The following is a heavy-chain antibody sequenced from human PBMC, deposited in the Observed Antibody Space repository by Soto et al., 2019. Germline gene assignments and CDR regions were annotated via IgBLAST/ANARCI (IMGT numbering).Heavy chain of an antibody. V-gene: IGHV3-33*01. CDR2: IWYDGSNK. D-gene: IGHD2-21*02. Sequence: SLRLSCAASWFTFSSYGMHWVRQSPGKGLEWVAVIWYDGSNKYYADSVKGRFTISRDNSKNTLYLQMNSLRAEDTAVYYCARDTGLPQTSFDYWGQGTLVTVSS. J-gene: IGHJ4*02. CDR1: WFTFSSYG. CDR3: ARDTGLPQTSFDY.